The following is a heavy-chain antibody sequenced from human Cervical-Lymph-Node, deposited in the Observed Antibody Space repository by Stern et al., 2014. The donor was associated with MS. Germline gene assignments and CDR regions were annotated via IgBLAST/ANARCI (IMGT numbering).Heavy chain of an antibody. Sequence: VQLVESGPGLVKPSGTLSLTCAVSGGSISSSNWWSWVRQSPGKGLEWIGESDHSGSTIYNPSLKSRVTVSVDKSTNRFSLKLRSVTAADTAVYFCARFPASRPHVFDSWGQGTLVTVSS. CDR1: GGSISSSNW. CDR3: ARFPASRPHVFDS. V-gene: IGHV4-4*02. CDR2: SDHSGST. D-gene: IGHD6-13*01. J-gene: IGHJ4*02.